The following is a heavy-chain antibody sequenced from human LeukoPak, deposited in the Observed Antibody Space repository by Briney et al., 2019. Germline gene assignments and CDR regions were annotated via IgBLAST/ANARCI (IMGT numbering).Heavy chain of an antibody. Sequence: SQTLSLTCTVSGGSISSGSYYWSWIRQPAGKGLEWIGRIYTSGSTNYNPSLKSRVTISVDTSKNQFSLKLSSVTAADTAVYYCARAYRGSLDYWGQGTLVTVSS. CDR1: GGSISSGSYY. V-gene: IGHV4-61*02. CDR3: ARAYRGSLDY. D-gene: IGHD1-1*01. CDR2: IYTSGST. J-gene: IGHJ4*02.